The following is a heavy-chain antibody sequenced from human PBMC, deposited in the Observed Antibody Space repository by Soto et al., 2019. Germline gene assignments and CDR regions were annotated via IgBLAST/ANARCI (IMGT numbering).Heavy chain of an antibody. D-gene: IGHD3-10*01. CDR1: GFTFSSYA. Sequence: PGGSLRLSCAASGFTFSSYAMSWVRQALGKGLEWVSAISGSGGSTYYADSVKGRFTISRDNSKNTLYLQMNSLRAEDTAVYYCAKFRYPYGSGSFTIDYWGQGTLVTVSS. J-gene: IGHJ4*02. CDR2: ISGSGGST. V-gene: IGHV3-23*01. CDR3: AKFRYPYGSGSFTIDY.